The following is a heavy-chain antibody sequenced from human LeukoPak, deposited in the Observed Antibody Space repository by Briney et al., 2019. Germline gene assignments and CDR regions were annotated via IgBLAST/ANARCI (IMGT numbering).Heavy chain of an antibody. CDR1: GYTFSDYS. Sequence: HPGGSLRLSCTASGYTFSDYSMHWVRQAPGKGLEWVSVISYSGVVKFYADSVKGRFTISRDNSKNTLYLQMNSLRAEDTAVYYCANNRGFFDYWGLGTLVTVSS. CDR3: ANNRGFFDY. D-gene: IGHD5-12*01. V-gene: IGHV3-30*18. J-gene: IGHJ4*02. CDR2: ISYSGVVK.